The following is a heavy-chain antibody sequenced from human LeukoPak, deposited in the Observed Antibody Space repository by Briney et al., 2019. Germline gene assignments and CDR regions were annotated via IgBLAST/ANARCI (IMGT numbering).Heavy chain of an antibody. V-gene: IGHV1-46*01. CDR1: GYTFTSYG. Sequence: ASVKVSCKASGYTFTSYGISWVRQAPGQGLEWMGIINPSGGITTYGQKFQGRVTMTRDTSTSTVYMELSSLRSEDTAVYYCARGYPLDWNYFDYWGQGTLVTVSS. CDR3: ARGYPLDWNYFDY. CDR2: INPSGGIT. J-gene: IGHJ4*02. D-gene: IGHD3/OR15-3a*01.